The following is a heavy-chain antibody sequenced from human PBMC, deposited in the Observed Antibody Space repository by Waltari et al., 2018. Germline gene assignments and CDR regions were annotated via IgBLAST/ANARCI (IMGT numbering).Heavy chain of an antibody. Sequence: EVQLVESGGGLVRPGGSLRLSCAASGLTFSSYNMNWVRQAPGKGLEWVSSISTGSDYMHYADSVKGRFTVSRDNAKGSLYLQLNSLRAEDTAVYYCATGGWGFYLGYWGQGTLVTVSS. J-gene: IGHJ4*02. CDR3: ATGGWGFYLGY. V-gene: IGHV3-21*02. CDR2: ISTGSDYM. CDR1: GLTFSSYN. D-gene: IGHD7-27*01.